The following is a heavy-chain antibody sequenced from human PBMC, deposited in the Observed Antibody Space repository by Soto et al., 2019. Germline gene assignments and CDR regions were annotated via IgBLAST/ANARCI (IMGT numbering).Heavy chain of an antibody. Sequence: QVQLVQSGAEVKKPGSSVKVSCTASGGTFSSYAISWVRQAPGQGLEWLGGIIPIFGTANYAQKFPGRVTITADESTSTDYTVLSSLRAEDTAVYYCARDWGGSGSGWYLGYWGQGTLVTVSS. CDR1: GGTFSSYA. D-gene: IGHD6-19*01. J-gene: IGHJ4*02. CDR2: IIPIFGTA. CDR3: ARDWGGSGSGWYLGY. V-gene: IGHV1-69*12.